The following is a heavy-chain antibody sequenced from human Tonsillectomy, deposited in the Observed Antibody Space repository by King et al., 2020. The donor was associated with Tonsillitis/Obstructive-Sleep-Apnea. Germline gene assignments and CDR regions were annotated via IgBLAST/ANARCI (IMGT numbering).Heavy chain of an antibody. CDR1: GITFSKYW. CDR3: TRVRNYYVSGSYXDAFYI. Sequence: VQLVESGGGLVQPGESLTLSCAASGITFSKYWMTWVRQAPGKGLEWVANIKTDGSVTQYVDSVKGRFTISRDNAKNSLYLQMNSLRAEDTGVYYCTRVRNYYVSGSYXDAFYIWGQGTVVTVSS. CDR2: IKTDGSVT. J-gene: IGHJ3*02. V-gene: IGHV3-7*03. D-gene: IGHD3-10*01.